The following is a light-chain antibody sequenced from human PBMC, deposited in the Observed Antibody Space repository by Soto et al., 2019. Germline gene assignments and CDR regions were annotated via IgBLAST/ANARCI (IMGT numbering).Light chain of an antibody. CDR1: SSDVGGYNY. Sequence: QPVLTQPASVSGSPGQSITISCTGTSSDVGGYNYVSWYQQHPGKAPKVMIYEVSKRPSGVSNRFSGSKSGNTASLTISGLQPEDEADYYCSSYTSSSTRVFGTGTKLTVL. J-gene: IGLJ1*01. V-gene: IGLV2-14*01. CDR3: SSYTSSSTRV. CDR2: EVS.